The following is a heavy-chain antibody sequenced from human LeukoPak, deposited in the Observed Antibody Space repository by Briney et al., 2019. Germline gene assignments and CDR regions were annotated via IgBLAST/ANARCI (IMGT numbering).Heavy chain of an antibody. Sequence: GGSLRLSCAASGFTFDVYAMHWVRQAPGKGLEWVSGISWNSGSIGYADSVKGRFTISRDNAKNSLYLQMNSLRAEDTALYYCAKGATSGYLYYFDYWGQGTLVTVSS. V-gene: IGHV3-9*01. D-gene: IGHD3-22*01. J-gene: IGHJ4*02. CDR2: ISWNSGSI. CDR1: GFTFDVYA. CDR3: AKGATSGYLYYFDY.